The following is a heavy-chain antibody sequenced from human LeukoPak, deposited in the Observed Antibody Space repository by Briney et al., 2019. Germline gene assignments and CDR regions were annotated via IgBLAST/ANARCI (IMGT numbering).Heavy chain of an antibody. CDR3: ARVRNIAAADFDY. CDR2: INPNSGGT. CDR1: GYTFTGYY. J-gene: IGHJ4*02. V-gene: IGHV1-2*02. Sequence: ASVKVSCKASGYTFTGYYMHWVRQAPGQGLEWMGWINPNSGGTNYAQKFQGRVTMIRDTSISTAYMELSRLGSDDTAVYYCARVRNIAAADFDYWGQGTLVTVSS. D-gene: IGHD6-13*01.